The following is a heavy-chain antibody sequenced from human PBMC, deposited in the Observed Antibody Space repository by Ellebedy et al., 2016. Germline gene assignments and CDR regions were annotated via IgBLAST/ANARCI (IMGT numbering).Heavy chain of an antibody. CDR3: ARDHRPEYNWNDGLGY. CDR1: GYTFTSYY. V-gene: IGHV1-18*04. Sequence: ASVKVSXXASGYTFTSYYMHWVRQAPGQGLEWMGWISTYNGNTNYAQKLQGRVTMTTDTSTSTAYMELRSLRSDDTAVYYCARDHRPEYNWNDGLGYWGQGTLVTVSS. CDR2: ISTYNGNT. D-gene: IGHD1-1*01. J-gene: IGHJ4*02.